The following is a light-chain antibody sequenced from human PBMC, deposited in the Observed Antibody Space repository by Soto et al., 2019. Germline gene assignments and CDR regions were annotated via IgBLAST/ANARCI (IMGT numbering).Light chain of an antibody. CDR1: QGVSRN. V-gene: IGKV3-15*01. CDR3: HQYIAWPQT. J-gene: IGKJ1*01. CDR2: VPS. Sequence: EIVMTQSPATLSVSPGERASLSCRASQGVSRNLAWYQQKPGQAPRLLIFVPSTRATGVPGRFSGRRSGTQVTHTGSSLQSEHTAVYYCHQYIAWPQTLGQGTKADMK.